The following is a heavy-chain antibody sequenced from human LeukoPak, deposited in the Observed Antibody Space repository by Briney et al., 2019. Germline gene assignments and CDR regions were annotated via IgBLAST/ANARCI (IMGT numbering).Heavy chain of an antibody. Sequence: AASLRICCKGSGYRISSYWINWLRQIPGKVLECMGSIDTSDSYTNYSPSFQGHVTISADKSISTAYLQWSSLKASDTAMYYCARPFSTHDAFDIWGQGTMVTVSS. CDR1: GYRISSYW. CDR3: ARPFSTHDAFDI. J-gene: IGHJ3*02. V-gene: IGHV5-10-1*01. D-gene: IGHD6-13*01. CDR2: IDTSDSYT.